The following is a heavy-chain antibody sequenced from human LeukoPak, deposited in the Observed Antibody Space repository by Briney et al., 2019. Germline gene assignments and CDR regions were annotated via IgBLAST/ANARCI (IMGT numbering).Heavy chain of an antibody. D-gene: IGHD3-10*01. CDR1: GYTFTSYD. Sequence: ASVKVSCKASGYTFTSYDINWVRQATGQGLEWMGWMNPNSGNTGYAQKFQGRVTMTRNTSISTAHMELSSLRSEDTAVYYCARGGVLADAFDIWGQGTMVTVSS. J-gene: IGHJ3*02. CDR2: MNPNSGNT. V-gene: IGHV1-8*01. CDR3: ARGGVLADAFDI.